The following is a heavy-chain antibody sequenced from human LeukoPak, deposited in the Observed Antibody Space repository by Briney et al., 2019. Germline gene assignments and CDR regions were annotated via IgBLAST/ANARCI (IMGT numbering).Heavy chain of an antibody. V-gene: IGHV1-3*01. Sequence: ASVKVSCKASGYDFTKYAVQWVRQAPGQRLEWMGWIDAGNGRTKYSQDFQGRVTITRDTSASIAYMELSRLRSDDTAVYYCARDPNSGYDSFDYWGQGTLVTVSS. D-gene: IGHD5-12*01. CDR1: GYDFTKYA. CDR2: IDAGNGRT. J-gene: IGHJ4*02. CDR3: ARDPNSGYDSFDY.